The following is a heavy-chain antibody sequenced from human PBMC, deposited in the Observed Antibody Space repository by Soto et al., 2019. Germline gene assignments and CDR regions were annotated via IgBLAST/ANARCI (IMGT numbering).Heavy chain of an antibody. CDR1: GFTFSSYS. Sequence: EVQLVESGGGLVKPGGSLRLSCAASGFTFSSYSMNWVRQAPGKGLEWVSSISSSSSYIYYADSVKGRFTISRDNAKNSLYLQMNSLRAEDTAVYYCARDQATYYYYSSGMGYWGQGTLVTVSS. CDR3: ARDQATYYYYSSGMGY. CDR2: ISSSSSYI. D-gene: IGHD3-22*01. J-gene: IGHJ4*02. V-gene: IGHV3-21*01.